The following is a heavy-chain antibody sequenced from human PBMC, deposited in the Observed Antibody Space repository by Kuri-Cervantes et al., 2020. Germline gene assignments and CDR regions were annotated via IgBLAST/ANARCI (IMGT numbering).Heavy chain of an antibody. CDR2: ISWDGGST. J-gene: IGHJ6*02. Sequence: GGSLRLSCAASGFTFDDYGMSWVRQAPGKGLEWVSGISWDGGSTYYADSVKGRFTISRDNSKNSLYLQMNSLRTEDTALYYCAKDIRGVRFWNYGMDVWGQGTTVTVSS. CDR1: GFTFDDYG. V-gene: IGHV3-43*02. CDR3: AKDIRGVRFWNYGMDV. D-gene: IGHD3-3*01.